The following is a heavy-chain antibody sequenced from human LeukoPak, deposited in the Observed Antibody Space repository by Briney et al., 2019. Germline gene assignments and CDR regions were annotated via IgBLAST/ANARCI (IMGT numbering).Heavy chain of an antibody. CDR2: IHSGGST. CDR1: GFTFSSYS. CDR3: ARGGAFDI. J-gene: IGHJ3*02. Sequence: PGGSLRLSCAASGFTFSSYSMNWVRQAPGKGLEWVSVIHSGGSTYYADSVKGRFTISRDNSKNALSLQMNSLRVDDTAVYYCARGGAFDIWGQGTMVTVSS. V-gene: IGHV3-53*01.